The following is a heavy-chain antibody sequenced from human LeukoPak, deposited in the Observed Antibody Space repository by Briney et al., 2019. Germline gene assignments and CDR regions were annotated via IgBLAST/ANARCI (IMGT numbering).Heavy chain of an antibody. Sequence: SETLSLTCAVYGGSFSGYYWSWIRQPPGKGLEWIGEINHSGSTNYNPSLKSRVTISVDTSKNQFSLKLSSVTAADTAVYYCAGQRGHIEQQLVLDFDYWGQGTLVTVSS. CDR1: GGSFSGYY. CDR3: AGQRGHIEQQLVLDFDY. J-gene: IGHJ4*02. CDR2: INHSGST. D-gene: IGHD6-13*01. V-gene: IGHV4-34*01.